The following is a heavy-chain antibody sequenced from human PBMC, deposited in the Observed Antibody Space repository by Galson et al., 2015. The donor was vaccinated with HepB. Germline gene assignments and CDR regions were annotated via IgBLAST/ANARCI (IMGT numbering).Heavy chain of an antibody. CDR1: GYTFTGYY. CDR2: INPNSGGT. CDR3: ARRQDRRGTTVGFDP. D-gene: IGHD4-23*01. V-gene: IGHV1-2*06. Sequence: SVKVSCKASGYTFTGYYMHWVRQAPGQGLEWMGRINPNSGGTNYAQKFQGRVTMTRDTSISTAYMELSRLRSDDTAVYYCARRQDRRGTTVGFDPWGQGTLVTVSS. J-gene: IGHJ5*02.